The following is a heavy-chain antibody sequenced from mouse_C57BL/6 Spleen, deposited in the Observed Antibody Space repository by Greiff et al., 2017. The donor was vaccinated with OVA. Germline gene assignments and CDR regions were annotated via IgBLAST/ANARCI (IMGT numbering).Heavy chain of an antibody. D-gene: IGHD1-1*01. CDR1: GYAFSSSW. CDR3: ARAGLITTVVATGDY. V-gene: IGHV1-82*01. Sequence: QVQLKESGPELVKPGASVKISCKASGYAFSSSWMNWVKQRPGKGLEWIGRIYPGDGDTNYNGKFKGKATLTADKSSSTAYMQLSSLTSEDSAVYFCARAGLITTVVATGDYWGQGTSVTVSS. J-gene: IGHJ4*01. CDR2: IYPGDGDT.